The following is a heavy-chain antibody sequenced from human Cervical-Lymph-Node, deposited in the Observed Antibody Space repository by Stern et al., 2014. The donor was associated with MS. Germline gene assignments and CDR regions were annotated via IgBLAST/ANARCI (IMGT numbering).Heavy chain of an antibody. J-gene: IGHJ4*02. Sequence: QVQLVESGAAVRKPGSSVKVSCQTSGDTFTRHAINWVRQAPGQGLEWMGGIIPIFGTTNHAQKFRDRVTITADASTNTVYMELNSLRSEDTAVYFCARAGGSTVGYYVDYWGQGTLVTVSS. V-gene: IGHV1-69*01. CDR2: IIPIFGTT. CDR1: GDTFTRHA. CDR3: ARAGGSTVGYYVDY. D-gene: IGHD4-11*01.